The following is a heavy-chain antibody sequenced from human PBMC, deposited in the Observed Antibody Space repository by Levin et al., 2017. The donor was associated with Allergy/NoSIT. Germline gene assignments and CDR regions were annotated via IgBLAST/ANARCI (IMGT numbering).Heavy chain of an antibody. Sequence: RTGGSLRLSCAASGFTVSSNYMTWVRQAPGKGLECVSATYSGDKTYYADSVTGRFTISRDTSKNTLYLQMNSLRVEDTAVYYCASWGAWHAFHIWGQGTMVTVSS. V-gene: IGHV3-53*01. CDR3: ASWGAWHAFHI. CDR1: GFTVSSNY. CDR2: TYSGDKT. J-gene: IGHJ3*02. D-gene: IGHD7-27*01.